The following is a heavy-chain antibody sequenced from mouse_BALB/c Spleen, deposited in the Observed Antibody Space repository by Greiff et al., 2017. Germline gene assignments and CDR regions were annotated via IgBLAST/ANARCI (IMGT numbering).Heavy chain of an antibody. Sequence: QVQLQQSGPELVRPGVSVKISCKGSSYTFTDYAMHWVKQSHAKSLEWIGVISTYYGNTNYNQKFKGKATMTVDKSSSTAYMELARLTSEDSAVYYCARAGNYDAMDYWGQGTSVTVSS. CDR1: SYTFTDYA. J-gene: IGHJ4*01. V-gene: IGHV1-67*01. CDR3: ARAGNYDAMDY. D-gene: IGHD2-1*01. CDR2: ISTYYGNT.